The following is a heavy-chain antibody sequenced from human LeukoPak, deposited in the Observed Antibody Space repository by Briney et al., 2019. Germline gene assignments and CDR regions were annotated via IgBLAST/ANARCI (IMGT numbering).Heavy chain of an antibody. CDR1: GGSISSYY. J-gene: IGHJ3*02. Sequence: SETLSLTCTVSGGSISSYYWSWIRQPAGKGLEWIGRIYYSGSTNYNPSLKSRVTISVDTSKNQFSLKLGSVTAADTAVYYCATTHLRFLEWERDAFDIWGQGTMVTVSS. D-gene: IGHD3-3*01. CDR3: ATTHLRFLEWERDAFDI. CDR2: IYYSGST. V-gene: IGHV4-4*07.